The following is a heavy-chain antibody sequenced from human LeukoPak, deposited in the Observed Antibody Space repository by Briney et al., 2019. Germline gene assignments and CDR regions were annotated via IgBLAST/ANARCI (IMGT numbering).Heavy chain of an antibody. D-gene: IGHD3-3*01. CDR2: ISYNGDT. CDR1: GGPISGYY. CDR3: VRDFDAWNAFDI. V-gene: IGHV4-59*01. J-gene: IGHJ3*02. Sequence: EPSETLSLTCSVSGGPISGYYWSWIRQPPGKGLEWIGCISYNGDTKYNPSLKSRVSISIDTSKKQFSLNLRSVTAADTAIYYCVRDFDAWNAFDIRGQGTKVTVSS.